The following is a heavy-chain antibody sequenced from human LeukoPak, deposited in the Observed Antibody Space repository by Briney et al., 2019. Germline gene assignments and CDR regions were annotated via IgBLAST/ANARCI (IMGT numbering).Heavy chain of an antibody. Sequence: PGGSLRLSCAASGFTFSSYSMNWVRQAPGKGLEWVSYISSSSYIYYADSVKGRFTISRDNAKNSLYLQMNSLRAEDTAVYYCARDLYYYGSGSYGMDVWGQGTTVTVSS. D-gene: IGHD3-10*01. CDR3: ARDLYYYGSGSYGMDV. V-gene: IGHV3-21*05. CDR1: GFTFSSYS. CDR2: ISSSSYI. J-gene: IGHJ6*02.